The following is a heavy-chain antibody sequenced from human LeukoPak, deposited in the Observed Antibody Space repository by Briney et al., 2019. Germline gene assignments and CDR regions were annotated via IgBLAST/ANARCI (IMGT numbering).Heavy chain of an antibody. CDR2: IKQDGSEK. CDR1: GFTFSSYW. Sequence: GGSLRLSCAASGFTFSSYWMSWVRQAPGKWLEWVANIKQDGSEKYYVDSVKGRFTISRDNAKNSLYLQMNSLRAEDTAVYYCAVDIVVVVAAWDYMDVWGKGTTVTVSS. CDR3: AVDIVVVVAAWDYMDV. V-gene: IGHV3-7*01. D-gene: IGHD2-15*01. J-gene: IGHJ6*03.